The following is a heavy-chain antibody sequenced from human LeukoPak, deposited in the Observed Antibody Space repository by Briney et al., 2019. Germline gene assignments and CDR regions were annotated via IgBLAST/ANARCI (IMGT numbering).Heavy chain of an antibody. J-gene: IGHJ4*02. CDR3: ANAHY. CDR2: ISYDGSNQ. V-gene: IGHV3-30*18. Sequence: GGSLRLSCVTSGFPFSTYGMRWVSQAPGKGLEWVALISYDGSNQYYRDSVKGRFTISRDNGENSVYLQMHSLRTEDTAVYYCANAHYWGQGTLVIVSS. CDR1: GFPFSTYG.